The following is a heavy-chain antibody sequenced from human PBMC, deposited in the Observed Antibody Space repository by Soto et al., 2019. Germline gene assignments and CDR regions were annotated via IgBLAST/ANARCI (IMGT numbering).Heavy chain of an antibody. V-gene: IGHV4-39*01. CDR3: ARLDYGDYSYYFDY. CDR2: IYYSGST. Sequence: PSETLSLTCTVSGGSISSSSYYWGWIRQPPGKGLEWIGSIYYSGSTYYNPSLKSRVTISVDTSKNQFSLKLSSVTAADTAVYYCARLDYGDYSYYFDYWGQGTLVTVSS. J-gene: IGHJ4*02. CDR1: GGSISSSSYY. D-gene: IGHD4-17*01.